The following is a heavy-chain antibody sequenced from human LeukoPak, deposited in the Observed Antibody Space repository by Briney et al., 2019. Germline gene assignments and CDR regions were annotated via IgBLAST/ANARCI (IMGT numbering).Heavy chain of an antibody. D-gene: IGHD6-13*01. CDR3: AREGGEGGSSSGIDY. CDR2: INGDGDST. V-gene: IGHV3-74*01. Sequence: GGSLRLSCAASGFTFSRYWMHWVRQAPGKGLVWVSRINGDGDSTSYVDSVRGRFTISRDNAKNTLHLQMNSLRAEDTAVYYCAREGGEGGSSSGIDYWGQGTLVTVSS. CDR1: GFTFSRYW. J-gene: IGHJ4*02.